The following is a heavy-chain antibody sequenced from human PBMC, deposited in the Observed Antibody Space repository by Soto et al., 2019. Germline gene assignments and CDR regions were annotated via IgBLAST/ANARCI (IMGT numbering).Heavy chain of an antibody. CDR1: GFTFSGYA. CDR2: TSGSGGST. Sequence: GGSLSLSCAASGFTFSGYAMNWVRQAPGKGLEWVVGTSGSGGSTYYADSVKGRFTISRDNSKNTLYLQMNSLRAEDTAVYYCAKGIGYCSGGSCYEPKNYYYGMDVWGQGTTVTVSS. J-gene: IGHJ6*02. V-gene: IGHV3-23*01. D-gene: IGHD2-15*01. CDR3: AKGIGYCSGGSCYEPKNYYYGMDV.